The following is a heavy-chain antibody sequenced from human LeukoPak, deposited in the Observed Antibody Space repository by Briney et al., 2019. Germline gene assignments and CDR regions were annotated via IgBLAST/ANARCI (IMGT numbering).Heavy chain of an antibody. CDR2: ICYHGNNK. J-gene: IGHJ4*02. Sequence: GGSLRLSCAASGVGFRGYGMHWVRQAPGKGLEWVAVICYHGNNKYYADSVKGRFTISRDNSKNTLYLQMNSLRAEDTAVYYCARDLYHIVVVIAGRGFDYWGQGTLVTVSS. D-gene: IGHD2-21*01. CDR1: GVGFRGYG. CDR3: ARDLYHIVVVIAGRGFDY. V-gene: IGHV3-33*01.